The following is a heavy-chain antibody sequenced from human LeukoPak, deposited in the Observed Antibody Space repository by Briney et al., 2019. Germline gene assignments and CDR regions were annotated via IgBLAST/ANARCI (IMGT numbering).Heavy chain of an antibody. CDR1: GFTFSDHY. Sequence: PGGSLRLSCVASGFTFSDHYMSWIRRAPGKGLEWIASISSGSTTHYADSVKGRFTVSRDNAKNSLFLQINSLTGEDTAVYYCARDREYFYASSGYPDYWGQGTPVTVSS. CDR3: ARDREYFYASSGYPDY. V-gene: IGHV3-69-1*02. J-gene: IGHJ4*02. CDR2: ISSGSTT. D-gene: IGHD3-22*01.